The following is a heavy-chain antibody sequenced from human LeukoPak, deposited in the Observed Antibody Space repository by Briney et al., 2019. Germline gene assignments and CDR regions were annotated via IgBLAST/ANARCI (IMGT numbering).Heavy chain of an antibody. J-gene: IGHJ3*02. Sequence: PSQTLSLTCAVSGGSISSGGYYWSWIRQHPGKGLEWIGYIYYSGSTYYNPSLKSRVTISVDTSKNQFSLKLSSVTAADTAVYYCARILPMVRGVQLAFDIWGQGTMVTVSS. D-gene: IGHD3-10*01. CDR3: ARILPMVRGVQLAFDI. CDR2: IYYSGST. V-gene: IGHV4-31*11. CDR1: GGSISSGGYY.